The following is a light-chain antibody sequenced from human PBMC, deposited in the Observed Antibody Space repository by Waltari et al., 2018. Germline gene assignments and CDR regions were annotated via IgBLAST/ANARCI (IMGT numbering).Light chain of an antibody. V-gene: IGKV3-15*01. J-gene: IGKJ4*01. Sequence: EVVMTQSPATLSVSPGERVTLSCRASQSVSRFVAWSQQQPGQAPRLLISGASTRATGIPARFSGSGSGTEFTLTISSLQSEDFAIYYCQQYNDWPPLTFGGGTKLEIK. CDR3: QQYNDWPPLT. CDR2: GAS. CDR1: QSVSRF.